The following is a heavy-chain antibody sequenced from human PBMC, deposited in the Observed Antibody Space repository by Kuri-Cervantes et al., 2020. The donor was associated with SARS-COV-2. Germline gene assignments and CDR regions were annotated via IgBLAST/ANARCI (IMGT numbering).Heavy chain of an antibody. V-gene: IGHV3-21*04. Sequence: GGSLRLSCAASGFTFSSYAMSWVRQAPGKGLEWVSSISSSSSYIYYADSVKGRFTISRDNSKNSLYLQMNSLRTEDTALYYCATQGLAAADHYWGQGTLVTVSS. CDR1: GFTFSSYA. D-gene: IGHD6-13*01. CDR3: ATQGLAAADHY. J-gene: IGHJ4*02. CDR2: ISSSSSYI.